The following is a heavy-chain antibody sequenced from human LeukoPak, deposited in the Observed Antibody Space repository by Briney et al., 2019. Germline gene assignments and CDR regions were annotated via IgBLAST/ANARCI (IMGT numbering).Heavy chain of an antibody. J-gene: IGHJ3*02. V-gene: IGHV3-7*01. D-gene: IGHD3-9*01. CDR1: GFTFRSYW. CDR3: ARDPSVLRYFDWTSSADAFDI. Sequence: GGSLRLSCAASGFTFRSYWMMWVRQAPGQGLEWVANIHPDGSTKYYVDSVKGRLTISRDNSKNTLYLQMNSLRAEDTAVYYCARDPSVLRYFDWTSSADAFDIWGQGTMVTVSS. CDR2: IHPDGSTK.